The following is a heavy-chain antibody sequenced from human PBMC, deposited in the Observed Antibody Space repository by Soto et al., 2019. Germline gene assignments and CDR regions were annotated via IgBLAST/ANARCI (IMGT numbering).Heavy chain of an antibody. J-gene: IGHJ5*02. CDR2: IIPIFGTA. CDR3: AKISHGYCSSTSCYSGEHGWFDP. Sequence: QVQLVQSGAEVKKPGSSVKVSCKASGGTFSSYAISWVRQAPGQGLEWMGGIIPIFGTANYAQKFKGRVTITADESTSTAYVEMRSLRSEDTAVYYCAKISHGYCSSTSCYSGEHGWFDPWGQGTLVTVSS. V-gene: IGHV1-69*01. D-gene: IGHD2-2*03. CDR1: GGTFSSYA.